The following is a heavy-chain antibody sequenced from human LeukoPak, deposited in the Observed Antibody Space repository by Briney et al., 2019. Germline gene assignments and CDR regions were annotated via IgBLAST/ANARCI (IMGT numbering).Heavy chain of an antibody. V-gene: IGHV3-9*01. CDR2: ISWNSGSI. CDR1: GFTFDDYA. J-gene: IGHJ6*03. D-gene: IGHD1-14*01. CDR3: AKDKSPGYYYMDV. Sequence: PGRPLRLSCAASGFTFDDYAMHWVRQAPGKGLEWVSGISWNSGSIGYADSVKGRFTISRDNAKNSLYLQMNSLRAEDTALYYCAKDKSPGYYYMDVWGKGTTVTISS.